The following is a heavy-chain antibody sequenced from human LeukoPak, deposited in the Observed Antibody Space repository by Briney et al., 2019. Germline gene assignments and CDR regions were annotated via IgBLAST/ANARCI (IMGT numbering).Heavy chain of an antibody. Sequence: GGSLRLSCAASEFTFSSYWMSWVRQAQGKGLEWVANIKQDGSEKYYVDSVKVRFTISRDNAKNPLYLQMNSLRAEDTAVYYCAGGLYWGQGTLVTVSS. J-gene: IGHJ4*02. D-gene: IGHD6-19*01. CDR2: IKQDGSEK. V-gene: IGHV3-7*03. CDR3: AGGLY. CDR1: EFTFSSYW.